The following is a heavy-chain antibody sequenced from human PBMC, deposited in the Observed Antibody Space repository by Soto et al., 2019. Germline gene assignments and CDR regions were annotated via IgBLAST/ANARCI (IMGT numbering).Heavy chain of an antibody. V-gene: IGHV4-31*03. D-gene: IGHD1-26*01. CDR1: GGSISSGGYY. J-gene: IGHJ4*02. Sequence: QVQLQESGPGLVKPSQTLSLTCTVSGGSISSGGYYWSWIRQHPGKGLEWIGYIYYSGSTYYNPSLTSRVTISVDTSKNQFSLRLSSVTAADTAVYYCARVSRPGGAFADYWGQGTLVTVSS. CDR2: IYYSGST. CDR3: ARVSRPGGAFADY.